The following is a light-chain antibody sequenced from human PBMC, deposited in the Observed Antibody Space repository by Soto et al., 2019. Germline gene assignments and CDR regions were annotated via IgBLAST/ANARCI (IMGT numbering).Light chain of an antibody. CDR1: QSVSSY. J-gene: IGKJ1*01. CDR2: DAS. CDR3: QQYDNWPQT. Sequence: EIVLTQSPATLSLSPVERATLSCRASQSVSSYLAWYQQKPGQAPRLLIYDASNRATGIPARFSGSGSGTDFTLTVSSLQSEDFAVYYCQQYDNWPQTFGQGTKVDIK. V-gene: IGKV3-11*01.